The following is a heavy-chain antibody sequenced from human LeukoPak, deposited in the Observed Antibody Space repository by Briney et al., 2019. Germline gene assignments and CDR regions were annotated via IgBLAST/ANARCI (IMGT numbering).Heavy chain of an antibody. J-gene: IGHJ4*02. CDR1: GYTFTGSY. CDR2: INPNTGAT. Sequence: GASVKVSCKASGYTFTGSYIHWLRQAPGQGLEWMGWINPNTGATNYAQKFQGRVTMTRDTSVSTAYMELNRLKSDDTAMFYCARYTSPSKFDYWGQGTLVTASS. D-gene: IGHD2-2*01. V-gene: IGHV1-2*02. CDR3: ARYTSPSKFDY.